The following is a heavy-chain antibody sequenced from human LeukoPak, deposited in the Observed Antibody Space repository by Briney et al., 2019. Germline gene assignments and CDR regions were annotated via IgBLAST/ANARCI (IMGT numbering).Heavy chain of an antibody. Sequence: GGSLRLSWAAAGFTFSTYTMHWVRQAPGKGLEYVSVISGNGDITYYANSMKGRFTISRDNSKHTLYLQMGSLRPEDMAVYYCRAVAATNEVDYWGQGTLVTVSS. CDR2: ISGNGDIT. J-gene: IGHJ4*02. CDR1: GFTFSTYT. V-gene: IGHV3-64*01. CDR3: RAVAATNEVDY. D-gene: IGHD6-19*01.